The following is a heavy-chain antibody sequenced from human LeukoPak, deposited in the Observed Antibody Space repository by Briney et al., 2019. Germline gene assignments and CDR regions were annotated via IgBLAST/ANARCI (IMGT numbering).Heavy chain of an antibody. J-gene: IGHJ3*01. CDR1: GFTFSNYD. D-gene: IGHD3-9*01. CDR2: ISSSGSLK. Sequence: GGSLRLSCAASGFTFSNYDMNWVRQAPGKGLEWVSYISSSGSLKVYADSVKGRFTVSRDNAKNSLYLQMDSLGAEDTAVYYCARAYDRSYDALDLWGQGTMVTVSS. V-gene: IGHV3-48*03. CDR3: ARAYDRSYDALDL.